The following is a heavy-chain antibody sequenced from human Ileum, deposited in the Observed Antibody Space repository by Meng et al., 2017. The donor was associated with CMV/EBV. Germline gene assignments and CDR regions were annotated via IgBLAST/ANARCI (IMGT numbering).Heavy chain of an antibody. CDR3: VRGTGSYGCRADY. D-gene: IGHD5-18*01. V-gene: IGHV4-39*07. J-gene: IGHJ4*02. CDR1: GGSISSSSYY. CDR2: IYYSGST. Sequence: SETLSLTCTVSGGSISSSSYYWGWIRQPPGKGLEWIGSIYYSGSTYYNPSLKSRVTISVDTSKNQFSLKLSSVTAADTAVYYCVRGTGSYGCRADYWGQGRLVTVSS.